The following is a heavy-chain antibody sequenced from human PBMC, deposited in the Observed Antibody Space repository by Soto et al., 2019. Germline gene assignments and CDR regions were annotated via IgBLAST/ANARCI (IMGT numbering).Heavy chain of an antibody. CDR2: IYHSGST. J-gene: IGHJ4*02. V-gene: IGHV4-30-2*01. Sequence: QLQLQESGSGLVKPSQTLSLTCAVSGGSISSGGYSWSWIRQPPGKGLEWIGYIYHSGSTYYNPCLKSRVTIAVDRSKNQFSLKLSSVTAADTAVYYCARGSFGSSSWSSYYFDYWGQGTLVTVSS. CDR1: GGSISSGGYS. CDR3: ARGSFGSSSWSSYYFDY. D-gene: IGHD6-13*01.